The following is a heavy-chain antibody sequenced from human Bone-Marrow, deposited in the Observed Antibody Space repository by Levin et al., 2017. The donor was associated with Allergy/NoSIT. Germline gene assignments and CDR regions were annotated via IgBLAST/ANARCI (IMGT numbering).Heavy chain of an antibody. CDR1: GFTFDEYA. Sequence: SLKISCAASGFTFDEYAMHWVRHGPGKGLEWVAGISYNSAIIDYADSVKGRFIISRDNAENSLYLQMNSLRPDDTAFYYCVKDMDETSGPGFDSWGQGVLVTVSS. CDR3: VKDMDETSGPGFDS. CDR2: ISYNSAII. J-gene: IGHJ4*02. V-gene: IGHV3-9*01. D-gene: IGHD3-22*01.